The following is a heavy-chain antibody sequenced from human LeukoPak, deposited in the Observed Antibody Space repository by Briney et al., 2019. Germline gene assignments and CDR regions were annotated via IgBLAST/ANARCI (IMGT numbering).Heavy chain of an antibody. D-gene: IGHD6-13*01. CDR3: ATDIGGYSSSSPGYYYYYGMDV. J-gene: IGHJ6*02. V-gene: IGHV3-9*01. CDR2: GSLNCGRI. CDR1: GFTFDDYA. Sequence: GGSLRLSCAASGFTFDDYAMHWVRQAPGKGLEWVSGGSLNCGRIGYADSVKGRFTISRHNVKSSLSLQMNSLRAEDTALYYSATDIGGYSSSSPGYYYYYGMDVWGQGTTVTVSS.